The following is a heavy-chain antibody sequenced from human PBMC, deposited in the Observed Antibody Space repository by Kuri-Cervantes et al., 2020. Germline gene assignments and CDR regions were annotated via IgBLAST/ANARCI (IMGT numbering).Heavy chain of an antibody. CDR2: ISGSGGST. D-gene: IGHD2-2*01. J-gene: IGHJ1*01. CDR3: AKVHCSSTSCYSYPTYGYFQH. V-gene: IGHV3-23*01. Sequence: GGSLRLSCAASGFTFSSYAMSWVRQAPGKGLEWVSAISGSGGSTYYADSVKGRFTISRDNSKNTLYLQMNSLRAEDTAVYYCAKVHCSSTSCYSYPTYGYFQHWGQGTLVTVSS. CDR1: GFTFSSYA.